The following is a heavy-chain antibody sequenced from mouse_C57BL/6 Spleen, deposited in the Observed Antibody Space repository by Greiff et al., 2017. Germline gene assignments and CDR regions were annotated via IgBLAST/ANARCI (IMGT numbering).Heavy chain of an antibody. J-gene: IGHJ4*01. CDR3: ARDGYAMDY. CDR1: GFTFSDFY. Sequence: EVKLMESGGGLVQSGRSLRLSCATSGFTFSDFYMEWVRQAPGKGLEWIAASRNKANDYTTEYSASVKGRFIVSRDTSQSILYLQMNALRDEDTAIYYCARDGYAMDYWGQGTSVTVSS. V-gene: IGHV7-1*01. CDR2: SRNKANDYTT.